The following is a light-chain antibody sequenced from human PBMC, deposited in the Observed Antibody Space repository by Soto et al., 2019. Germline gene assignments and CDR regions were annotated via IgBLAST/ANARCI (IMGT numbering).Light chain of an antibody. CDR2: KAS. V-gene: IGKV1-5*03. CDR3: QQYNNYLT. J-gene: IGKJ1*01. Sequence: DIQMTQSPATRCASVGEGVTITCRASQSISSWLAWYQQKPGKAPKVLIYKASSLESGVPSRFSGSGSGTEFTLTISSLQPDDFATYYCQQYNNYLTFGQGTKVDIK. CDR1: QSISSW.